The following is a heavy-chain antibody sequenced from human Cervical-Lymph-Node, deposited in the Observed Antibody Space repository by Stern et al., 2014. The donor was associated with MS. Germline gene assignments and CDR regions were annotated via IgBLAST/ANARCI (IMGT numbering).Heavy chain of an antibody. Sequence: EVQLVGSRGGLVKPGASLRLSCDASCFTFSHYSINWVRQAQGTCLEWLSSITNNSTHTYNANSVEGRFTIARDSAKDSVSLHMVSRRAEDTAVYYCARARVGDYARSPHLDSWGQGTLVTVSS. CDR1: CFTFSHYS. V-gene: IGHV3-21*01. J-gene: IGHJ4*02. CDR3: ARARVGDYARSPHLDS. D-gene: IGHD4-17*01. CDR2: ITNNSTHT.